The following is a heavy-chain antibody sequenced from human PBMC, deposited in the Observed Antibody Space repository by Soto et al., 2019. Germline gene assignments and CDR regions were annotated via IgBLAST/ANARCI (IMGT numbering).Heavy chain of an antibody. CDR1: GFTFSTCW. D-gene: IGHD3-10*01. CDR2: INQDGSER. J-gene: IGHJ4*02. V-gene: IGHV3-7*01. Sequence: EVQLVESGGGLVQPGGSLRLSCAASGFTFSTCWMMWVRQAPGKGLEWVANINQDGSERYYVDSVKGRFTISRDNAKNSVYLQMNSLRAEDTAVYYCVKDNRGSYWGQGTLVTVSS. CDR3: VKDNRGSY.